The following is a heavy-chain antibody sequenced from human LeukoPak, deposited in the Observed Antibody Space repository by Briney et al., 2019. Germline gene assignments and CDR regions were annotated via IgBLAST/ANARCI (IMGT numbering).Heavy chain of an antibody. Sequence: GGSLRLSCAASGFTFSSYAMSCVRQAPGKGLEWGSAISGSGGSTYYAASVKGRFTISRDNSKNTLYLQMNSLRAADTAVYYCAKWDYDILTGSLDYWGQGTLVTVSS. V-gene: IGHV3-23*01. J-gene: IGHJ4*02. D-gene: IGHD3-9*01. CDR1: GFTFSSYA. CDR2: ISGSGGST. CDR3: AKWDYDILTGSLDY.